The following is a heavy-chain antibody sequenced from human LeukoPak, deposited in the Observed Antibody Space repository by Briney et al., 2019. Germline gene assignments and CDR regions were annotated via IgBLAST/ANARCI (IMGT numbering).Heavy chain of an antibody. D-gene: IGHD2-21*02. CDR1: GFTFNTYG. CDR2: IKHDGSEK. Sequence: GGSLRLSCAASGFTFNTYGMNWVRQAPGKGLEWLANIKHDGSEKYYVGSVKGRFTISRDNAKNSLYLQMNSLRAEDTAFYYCARVTSRDPLHYWGQGTLVTVSS. J-gene: IGHJ4*02. V-gene: IGHV3-7*03. CDR3: ARVTSRDPLHY.